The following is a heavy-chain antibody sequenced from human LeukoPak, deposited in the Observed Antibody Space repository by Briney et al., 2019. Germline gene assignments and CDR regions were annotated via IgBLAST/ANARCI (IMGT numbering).Heavy chain of an antibody. J-gene: IGHJ4*02. CDR1: GGSISSSSYY. CDR3: ARHAAGSGWYPVDY. Sequence: ASETLSLTCTVSGGSISSSSYYWGWIRQPPGKGLDWIESIYYSGSTYHNPSLKSRVTISVDTSKNQFSLKLTSVTAADTAVYYCARHAAGSGWYPVDYWGQGTLVTVSS. D-gene: IGHD6-19*01. CDR2: IYYSGST. V-gene: IGHV4-39*01.